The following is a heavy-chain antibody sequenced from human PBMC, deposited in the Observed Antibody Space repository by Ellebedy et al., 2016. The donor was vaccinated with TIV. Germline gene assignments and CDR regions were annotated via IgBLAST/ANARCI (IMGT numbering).Heavy chain of an antibody. D-gene: IGHD4-17*01. J-gene: IGHJ5*02. CDR1: GYSISSGYY. CDR3: ARDTTTTVTKWFDP. V-gene: IGHV4-61*01. CDR2: IYYSGST. Sequence: SETLSLXXTLSGYSISSGYYWGWIRQPPGKGLEWIGYIYYSGSTNYNPSLKSRVTISVDTSKNQFSLKLSSVTAADTAVYYCARDTTTTVTKWFDPWGQGTLVTVSS.